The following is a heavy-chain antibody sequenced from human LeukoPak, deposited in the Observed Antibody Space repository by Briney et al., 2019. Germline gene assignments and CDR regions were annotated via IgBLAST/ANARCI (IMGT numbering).Heavy chain of an antibody. V-gene: IGHV4-59*08. CDR1: GGSISNYY. Sequence: SETLSLTCTVSGGSISNYYWSWIRQPPGKGLEWIGYIYYSGSTNYNPSLESRVTISVDTSKNQFSLKLSSVTAADTAVYYCARIQRSGWFDPWGQGTLVTVSS. CDR2: IYYSGST. J-gene: IGHJ5*02. D-gene: IGHD6-25*01. CDR3: ARIQRSGWFDP.